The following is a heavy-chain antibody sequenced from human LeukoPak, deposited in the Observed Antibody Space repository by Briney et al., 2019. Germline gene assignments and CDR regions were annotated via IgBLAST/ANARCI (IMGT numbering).Heavy chain of an antibody. CDR3: ARGNLYMREADY. J-gene: IGHJ4*02. Sequence: SGGSLRLSCAASGFTFSSYWMSWVRQAPGKGLEWVANIKQDGSEKYYVDSVKGRFTISRDNAKNSLYLHMNSLRAEDTAAYYCARGNLYMREADYWGQGTLVTVSS. CDR1: GFTFSSYW. CDR2: IKQDGSEK. D-gene: IGHD1-14*01. V-gene: IGHV3-7*01.